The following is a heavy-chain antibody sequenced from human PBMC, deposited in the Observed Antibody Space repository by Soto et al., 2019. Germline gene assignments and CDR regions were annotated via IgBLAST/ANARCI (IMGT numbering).Heavy chain of an antibody. D-gene: IGHD2-2*01. CDR2: IISKIDGGTT. CDR1: GFAFRNAW. Sequence: EVQLVESGGGLVKPGGSLRLSCAASGFAFRNAWMNWVRQAPGKGLEWVGRIISKIDGGTTHYTAPVKDRFIVSRDDSTNTLSLQMNSLKSEDTAVYYCAAGTGRTDFDYWGQGTLVTVSS. CDR3: AAGTGRTDFDY. J-gene: IGHJ4*02. V-gene: IGHV3-15*01.